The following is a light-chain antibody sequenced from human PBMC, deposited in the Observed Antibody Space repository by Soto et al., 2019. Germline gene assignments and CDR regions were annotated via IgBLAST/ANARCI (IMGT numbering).Light chain of an antibody. CDR3: QQYGSSRIT. Sequence: EIVLTQSPGTLSLSPGERATLSCRASQSVSSSYLAWYQQKPGQAPRLLIYGASSRATGIPDRFSGSGSGTDFTLTISRLEPEDFAVYHCQQYGSSRITFGQGTRLESK. CDR2: GAS. CDR1: QSVSSSY. V-gene: IGKV3-20*01. J-gene: IGKJ5*01.